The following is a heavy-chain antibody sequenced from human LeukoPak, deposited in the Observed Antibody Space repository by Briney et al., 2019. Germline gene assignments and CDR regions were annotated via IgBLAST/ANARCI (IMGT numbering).Heavy chain of an antibody. CDR1: GGSISNYY. J-gene: IGHJ3*02. CDR2: IYYNGIT. V-gene: IGHV4-59*08. CDR3: ARRPSPPDAFDI. Sequence: PSETLSLTCTVSGGSISNYYWSWVRQSPEKGLEWIGYIYYNGITDYNPSLRSRLTISVDTSKNQFSLNLYSVTAADTAVYYCARRPSPPDAFDIWGQGTVVTVSS.